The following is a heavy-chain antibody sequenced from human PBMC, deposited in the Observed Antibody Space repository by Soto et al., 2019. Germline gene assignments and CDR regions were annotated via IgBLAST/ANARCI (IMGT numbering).Heavy chain of an antibody. Sequence: PGESLKISCKASGYSFSTYWITWARQMPGKGLEWMGSIDPNYSNTKYSPSFEGHVTTSADKSTGTAYLQWSSLKASDTAIYYCARRIEAGGYYYYALDVWGQGTTVTVSS. J-gene: IGHJ6*02. CDR3: ARRIEAGGYYYYALDV. CDR1: GYSFSTYW. V-gene: IGHV5-10-1*01. CDR2: IDPNYSNT. D-gene: IGHD6-13*01.